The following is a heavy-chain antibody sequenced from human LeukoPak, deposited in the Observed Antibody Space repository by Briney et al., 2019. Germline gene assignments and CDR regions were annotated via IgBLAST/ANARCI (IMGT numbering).Heavy chain of an antibody. CDR1: GYTFTGYY. J-gene: IGHJ6*03. Sequence: ASVKVSCKASGYTFTGYYMHWVRQAPGQGLEWMGWINPNSGGTNYAQKFQGRVTMTRDTSISTAYMELSRLRSDDTAVYYCARDNDSSPSLRYYMDVWGKGTTVTVSS. V-gene: IGHV1-2*02. D-gene: IGHD6-6*01. CDR2: INPNSGGT. CDR3: ARDNDSSPSLRYYMDV.